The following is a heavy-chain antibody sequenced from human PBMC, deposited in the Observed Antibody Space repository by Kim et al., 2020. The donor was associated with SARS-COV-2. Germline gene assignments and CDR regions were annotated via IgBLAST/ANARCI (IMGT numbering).Heavy chain of an antibody. CDR2: ISVGGST. CDR3: ARGLVGYSSTWADYFDF. V-gene: IGHV3-23*01. CDR1: GFTFSNYA. J-gene: IGHJ4*02. D-gene: IGHD6-13*01. Sequence: GGSLRLSCAASGFTFSNYAMGWVRQAPGKGLDWVSFISVGGSTYYADSVKGRFSMSRDNSKNTVYLQMNSLSADDTAIYYCARGLVGYSSTWADYFDFWGLGTLVTVSS.